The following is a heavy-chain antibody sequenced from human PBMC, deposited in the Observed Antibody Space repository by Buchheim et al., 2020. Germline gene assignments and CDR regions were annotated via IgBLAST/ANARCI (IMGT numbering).Heavy chain of an antibody. CDR2: ISYDGSNK. CDR3: VKDIGDPGAH. D-gene: IGHD1-26*01. CDR1: GFTFSSSG. Sequence: QVQLVESGGGVVRPGRSLRLSCAASGFTFSSSGMHWVRQAPGKGLEWVAFISYDGSNKYYVDSVKGRFPISRAISKSTLYLQMNSLRAEDTAMYYCVKDIGDPGAHWGQGTL. V-gene: IGHV3-30*02. J-gene: IGHJ4*02.